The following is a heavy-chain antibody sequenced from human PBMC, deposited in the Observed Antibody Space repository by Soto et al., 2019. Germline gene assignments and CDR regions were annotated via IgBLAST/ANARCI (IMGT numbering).Heavy chain of an antibody. D-gene: IGHD4-4*01. Sequence: AGGSLRLSCAASGFTFNTYAMSWVRQAPGKGLEWVSTISGSGGITYYADSVKGRFTISRDNSKTTLSLQMSSLRAEDTAVYYCAKHRLIYDYNNYDFDYWGQGALVTVSS. CDR3: AKHRLIYDYNNYDFDY. CDR1: GFTFNTYA. V-gene: IGHV3-23*01. CDR2: ISGSGGIT. J-gene: IGHJ4*02.